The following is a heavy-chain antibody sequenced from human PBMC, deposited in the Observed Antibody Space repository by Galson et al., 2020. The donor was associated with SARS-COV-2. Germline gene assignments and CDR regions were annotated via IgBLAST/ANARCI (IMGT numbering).Heavy chain of an antibody. CDR3: AKRDWSLNQNYFDY. Sequence: GESLKISCAASGFNFSTYGMHWVRQAPGKGLEWVAVISYDGNNKYYTDSVKGRFTISRDNSKNTLYLQMNSLRTEDTAVYYCAKRDWSLNQNYFDYWGQGTLVTVSS. J-gene: IGHJ4*02. CDR1: GFNFSTYG. D-gene: IGHD3-9*01. CDR2: ISYDGNNK. V-gene: IGHV3-30*18.